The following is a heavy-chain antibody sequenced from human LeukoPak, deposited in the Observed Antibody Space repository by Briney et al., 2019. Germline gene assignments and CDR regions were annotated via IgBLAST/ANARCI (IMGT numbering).Heavy chain of an antibody. CDR2: IIPILGIA. V-gene: IGHV1-69*16. J-gene: IGHJ3*02. CDR3: ARGVGWDSTGNYPFDI. Sequence: ASVKVSCKASGYTFTSYTMHWVRPAPGQGLEWMGKIIPILGIANYAQRFQGRVTITTDESTSTAYMELSSLRFEDTAVYYCARGVGWDSTGNYPFDIWGEGTMVTVSS. CDR1: GYTFTSYT. D-gene: IGHD3-22*01.